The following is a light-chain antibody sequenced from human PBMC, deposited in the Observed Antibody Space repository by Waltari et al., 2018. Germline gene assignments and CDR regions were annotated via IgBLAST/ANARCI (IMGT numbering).Light chain of an antibody. Sequence: QSALTQPASVSGSPGQSITISCTGTSSYVGSYNLVSWYQQHPGKAPKLMIYEVSKRPSVVSNRFSGSKSGNTASLTISGLQAEDEADYYCCSYAGSSTWVFGGGTKLTVL. CDR2: EVS. J-gene: IGLJ3*02. CDR1: SSYVGSYNL. CDR3: CSYAGSSTWV. V-gene: IGLV2-23*02.